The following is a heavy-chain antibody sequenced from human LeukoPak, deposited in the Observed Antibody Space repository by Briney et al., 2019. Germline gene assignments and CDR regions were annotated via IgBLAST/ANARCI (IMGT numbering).Heavy chain of an antibody. CDR2: IYPGDSDT. V-gene: IGHV5-51*01. CDR1: GYSFTSYW. Sequence: KGGESLKISCKGSGYSFTSYWIGWVRQMPGKGLEWMGIIYPGDSDTRYSPSFQGQVTISADKSISTAYLQWSSLKASDTAMYYCARTTGGDWNYGPVDYWGQGTLVTVSS. CDR3: ARTTGGDWNYGPVDY. J-gene: IGHJ4*02. D-gene: IGHD1-7*01.